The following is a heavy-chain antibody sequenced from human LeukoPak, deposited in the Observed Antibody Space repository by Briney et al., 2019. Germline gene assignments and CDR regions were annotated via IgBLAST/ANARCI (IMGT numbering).Heavy chain of an antibody. D-gene: IGHD3-22*01. CDR1: GFTFSSHS. J-gene: IGHJ4*02. CDR2: ISSSSSSI. Sequence: GSLRLSCAASGFTFSSHSMNWVRQAPGKGLEWVSYISSSSSSIYYADSVKGRFTISRDNAKNSLYLHMNSLRAEDTAVYYCARDLPLNYHYSSDYYPFFDYWGRGTLVTVSS. CDR3: ARDLPLNYHYSSDYYPFFDY. V-gene: IGHV3-48*04.